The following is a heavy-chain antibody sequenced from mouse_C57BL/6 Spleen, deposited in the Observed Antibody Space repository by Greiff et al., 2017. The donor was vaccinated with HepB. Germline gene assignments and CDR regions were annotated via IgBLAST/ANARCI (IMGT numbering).Heavy chain of an antibody. J-gene: IGHJ2*01. CDR3: ARHYGSPNFDY. CDR1: GYTFTSYW. Sequence: QVQLQQPGAELVKPGASVKLSCKASGYTFTSYWMHWVKQRPGQGLEWIGMIHPNSGSTNYNEKFKSKATLTVDKSSSTAYMQLSSLTSEDSAVYYCARHYGSPNFDYWGQGTTLTVSS. V-gene: IGHV1-64*01. D-gene: IGHD1-1*01. CDR2: IHPNSGST.